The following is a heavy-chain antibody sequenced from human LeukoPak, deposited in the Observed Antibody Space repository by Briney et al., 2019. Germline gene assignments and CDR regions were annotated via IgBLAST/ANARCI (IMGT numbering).Heavy chain of an antibody. J-gene: IGHJ4*02. D-gene: IGHD6-19*01. CDR1: GFTFSSYG. Sequence: GRSLRLSCAASGFTFSSYGMHWVRQAPGKGLEWVAVISYDGSNKYYADSVKGRFTISRDNSKNTLYLQMNSLRAEDTAVYYCAKDPTVYSSGWPSPFDYWGQGTLVTVSS. CDR2: ISYDGSNK. CDR3: AKDPTVYSSGWPSPFDY. V-gene: IGHV3-30*18.